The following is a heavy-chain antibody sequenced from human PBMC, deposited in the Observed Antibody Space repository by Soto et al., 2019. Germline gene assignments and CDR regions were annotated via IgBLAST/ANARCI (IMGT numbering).Heavy chain of an antibody. CDR2: ISADNGDT. V-gene: IGHV1-18*01. Sequence: ASVKVSCKASGYTFTSYGISWVRQAPGQGLEWMGWISADNGDTNYAQKFQGRVTITTDTSTSTAYMELSSLRSEDTAVYYCARDVRYSSGWYSPSRFDYWGQGTLVTVSS. CDR3: ARDVRYSSGWYSPSRFDY. CDR1: GYTFTSYG. J-gene: IGHJ4*02. D-gene: IGHD6-19*01.